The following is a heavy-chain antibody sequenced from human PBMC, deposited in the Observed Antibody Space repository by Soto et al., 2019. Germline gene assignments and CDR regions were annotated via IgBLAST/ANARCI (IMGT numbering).Heavy chain of an antibody. CDR3: AKILGIVVATIFDY. CDR2: ISGSGGST. CDR1: GFTFSSYA. V-gene: IGHV3-23*01. J-gene: IGHJ4*02. Sequence: GGSLRLSCAASGFTFSSYAMSWVRQAPGKGLEWVSAISGSGGSTYYADSGKGRFTISRDNSKNTLYLQMNSLRAEDTAVYYCAKILGIVVATIFDYWGQGTLGTVSS. D-gene: IGHD5-12*01.